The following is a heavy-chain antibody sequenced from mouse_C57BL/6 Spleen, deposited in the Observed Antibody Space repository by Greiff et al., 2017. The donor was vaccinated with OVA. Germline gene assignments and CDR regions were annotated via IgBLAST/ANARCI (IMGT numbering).Heavy chain of an antibody. V-gene: IGHV1-22*01. Sequence: VQLQQSGPELVKPGASVKMSCQASGYTFTDYNMHWVKQSHGKSLEWIGYINPNNGGTSYNQKFKGKATLTVNKSSSTAYMELRSLTSEDSAVYYCARGYYYGSRAFFDYWGQGTTLTVSS. CDR1: GYTFTDYN. D-gene: IGHD1-1*01. J-gene: IGHJ2*01. CDR3: ARGYYYGSRAFFDY. CDR2: INPNNGGT.